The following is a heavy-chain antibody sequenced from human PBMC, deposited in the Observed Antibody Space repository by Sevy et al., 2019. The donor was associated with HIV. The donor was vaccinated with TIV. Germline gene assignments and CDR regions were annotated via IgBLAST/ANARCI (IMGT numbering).Heavy chain of an antibody. D-gene: IGHD3-22*01. CDR1: GFTFSSYD. V-gene: IGHV3-13*01. CDR2: IGTAGDT. Sequence: GGSLRLSCAASGFTFSSYDMHWVRQATGKGLEWVSAIGTAGDTYYPGSVKGRFTISRENAKNSLYLQMNSLRAGDTAVYYCARESRGYYDSSGYYYYYGMDVWGQGTTVTVSS. J-gene: IGHJ6*02. CDR3: ARESRGYYDSSGYYYYYGMDV.